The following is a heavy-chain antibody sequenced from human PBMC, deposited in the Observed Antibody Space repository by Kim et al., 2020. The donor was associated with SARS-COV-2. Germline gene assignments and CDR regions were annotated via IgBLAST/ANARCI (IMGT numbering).Heavy chain of an antibody. CDR3: ARARAYYYDSSGYFFDY. J-gene: IGHJ4*02. V-gene: IGHV4-30-2*04. D-gene: IGHD3-22*01. Sequence: LKSRVTISVDTSKNQFSLKLSSGTAADTAVYYCARARAYYYDSSGYFFDYWGQGTLVTVSS.